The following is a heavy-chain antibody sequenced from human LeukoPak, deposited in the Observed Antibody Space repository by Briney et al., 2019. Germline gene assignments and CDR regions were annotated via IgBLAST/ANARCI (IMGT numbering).Heavy chain of an antibody. CDR2: RHGGGNT. J-gene: IGHJ4*02. CDR3: ARDHPDRSGYSVI. CDR1: GFTVSSNY. D-gene: IGHD3-22*01. Sequence: RGSLRLSGTASGFTVSSNYMGWVRQAPGKGLEWVSVRHGGGNTWYAHSVKGRLTISSDQSKSTLYLQMNSLRADDTAVYYCARDHPDRSGYSVIWGQGTLVTVSS. V-gene: IGHV3-53*01.